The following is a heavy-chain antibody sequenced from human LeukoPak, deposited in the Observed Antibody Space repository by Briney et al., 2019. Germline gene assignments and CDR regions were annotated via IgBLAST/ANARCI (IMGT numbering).Heavy chain of an antibody. V-gene: IGHV4-4*07. CDR1: GGSISSYY. Sequence: SETLSLTCTVSGGSISSYYWSWIRQPAGKGLEWIGRIYTSGSTNYNPSLKSRVTMSVDTSKNQFSLKLSSVTAADTAVYYCARVLIGSGYYFPPPNYYMDVWGKGTTVTVSS. D-gene: IGHD3-3*01. J-gene: IGHJ6*03. CDR2: IYTSGST. CDR3: ARVLIGSGYYFPPPNYYMDV.